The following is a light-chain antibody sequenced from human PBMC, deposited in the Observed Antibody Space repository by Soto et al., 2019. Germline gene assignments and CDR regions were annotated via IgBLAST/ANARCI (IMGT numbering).Light chain of an antibody. V-gene: IGKV3-11*01. CDR1: QSVSSF. Sequence: EIVLTQSPSTLSLSPGERATLSCRAGQSVSSFLAWYQQKPGQAPRLLIYDASNRATGTPARFSGSGSGTDFTLTISSLEPEDFAVYYCHQRTNWPITFGQGTRLEIK. CDR2: DAS. CDR3: HQRTNWPIT. J-gene: IGKJ5*01.